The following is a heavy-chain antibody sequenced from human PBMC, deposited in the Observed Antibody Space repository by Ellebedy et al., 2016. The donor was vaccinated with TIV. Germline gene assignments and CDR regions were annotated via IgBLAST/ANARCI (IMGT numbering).Heavy chain of an antibody. D-gene: IGHD3-3*01. Sequence: GESLKISCEGSRYNFTNNWIGWVRQMPGKGLEWVGIIYPYDSDAKYGPSFQGRVTLSADKSTSTAYLQWSSLKASDTAMYYCARAKGDTSGPYYFYGMDVWGQGTTVTVSS. CDR2: IYPYDSDA. CDR1: RYNFTNNW. CDR3: ARAKGDTSGPYYFYGMDV. J-gene: IGHJ6*02. V-gene: IGHV5-51*01.